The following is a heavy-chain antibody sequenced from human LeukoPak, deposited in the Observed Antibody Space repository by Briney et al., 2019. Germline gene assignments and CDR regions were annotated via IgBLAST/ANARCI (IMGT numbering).Heavy chain of an antibody. Sequence: GGSLRLSCAASGFSFSTSDMNWVRQAPGKGLEWISYISSLAYTTSYADSVKGRFTTSRDNAKNSLYLQMNSLRAEDTALYYCARSGVDDKRYFDYWGQGTLVTVSS. D-gene: IGHD3-3*01. CDR3: ARSGVDDKRYFDY. CDR2: ISSLAYTT. CDR1: GFSFSTSD. V-gene: IGHV3-48*01. J-gene: IGHJ4*02.